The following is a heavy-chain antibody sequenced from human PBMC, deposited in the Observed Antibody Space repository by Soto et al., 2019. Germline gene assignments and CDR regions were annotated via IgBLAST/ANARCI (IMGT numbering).Heavy chain of an antibody. V-gene: IGHV1-18*01. CDR1: GYTFTSYG. J-gene: IGHJ4*02. CDR3: ARDVGERNGIVVVPAVIPFDY. Sequence: VQLGQSGAEVKKPGASVKVSCKAPGYTFTSYGISWVRQAPGQGLEWMGLISAYNGNTNYAQKLQGRVTMTTDTSTSRAHMELRSLRSDDTAVYYCARDVGERNGIVVVPAVIPFDYWGQGTLVTVSS. D-gene: IGHD2-2*01. CDR2: ISAYNGNT.